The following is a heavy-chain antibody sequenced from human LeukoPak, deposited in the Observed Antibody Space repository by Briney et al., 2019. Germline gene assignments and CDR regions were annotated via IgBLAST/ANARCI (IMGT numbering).Heavy chain of an antibody. CDR1: GFTFSSYG. D-gene: IGHD3-22*01. CDR2: IWYDGSNK. J-gene: IGHJ4*02. CDR3: ARELLGDYYDSCGCDY. Sequence: GGSLRLSCAASGFTFSSYGMHWVRQAPGKGLEWVAVIWYDGSNKYYADSVKGRFTISRDNSKNTLYLQMNSLRAEDTAVYYCARELLGDYYDSCGCDYWGQGTLVTVSS. V-gene: IGHV3-33*01.